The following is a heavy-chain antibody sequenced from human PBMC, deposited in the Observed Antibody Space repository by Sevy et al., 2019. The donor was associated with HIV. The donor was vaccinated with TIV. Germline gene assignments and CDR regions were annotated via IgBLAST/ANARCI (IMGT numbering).Heavy chain of an antibody. CDR1: GYSISSGYY. Sequence: SETLSLTCGVSGYSISSGYYWGWIRQPPGKGLEWIGSIYHSGSTYSNPSLKSRVTISVDTSKNQFSLKLSSVTAADTAGYYCARGGYTYGKGYFDYWGQGTLVTVSS. J-gene: IGHJ4*02. CDR3: ARGGYTYGKGYFDY. CDR2: IYHSGST. V-gene: IGHV4-38-2*01. D-gene: IGHD5-18*01.